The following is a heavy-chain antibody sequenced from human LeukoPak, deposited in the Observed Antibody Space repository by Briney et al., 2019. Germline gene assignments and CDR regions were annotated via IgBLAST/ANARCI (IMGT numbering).Heavy chain of an antibody. CDR1: GFTFSSYW. V-gene: IGHV3-74*01. CDR3: ARGPVSRSNLEY. D-gene: IGHD5/OR15-5a*01. Sequence: GGSLRLPCAASGFTFSSYWMHWVRQAPGKGLVWVSQINSDGSSTTYADSVKGRFTISRDNAKNTLYLQMNSLSAEDTAVYYCARGPVSRSNLEYSGQGTLVTVSS. J-gene: IGHJ4*02. CDR2: INSDGSST.